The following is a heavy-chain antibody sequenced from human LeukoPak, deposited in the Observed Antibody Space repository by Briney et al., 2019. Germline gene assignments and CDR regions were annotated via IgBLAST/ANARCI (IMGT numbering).Heavy chain of an antibody. D-gene: IGHD3-10*01. CDR3: ARDIFAGTMVRGVYDAFDI. CDR1: GGTFSSYA. J-gene: IGHJ3*02. V-gene: IGHV1-69*13. Sequence: PVKVSCKASGGTFSSYAISWVRQAPEQGLEWMGGIIPIFGTANYAQKFQGRVTITADESTSTAYMELSSLRSEDTAVYYCARDIFAGTMVRGVYDAFDIWGQGTMVTVSS. CDR2: IIPIFGTA.